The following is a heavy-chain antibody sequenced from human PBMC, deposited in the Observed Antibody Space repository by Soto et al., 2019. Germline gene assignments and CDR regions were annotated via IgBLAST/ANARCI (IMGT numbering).Heavy chain of an antibody. V-gene: IGHV1-3*01. Sequence: ASVKVSCKASGYTFTNYAIHWVRQAPGQRLEWMGWINAGNGNTKYSQKFQGRVTITRDTSASTAYMELSSLRSEDTAVYYCARGERYYYDSSGYFGFDDWGQGTLVTVSS. D-gene: IGHD3-22*01. J-gene: IGHJ4*02. CDR2: INAGNGNT. CDR3: ARGERYYYDSSGYFGFDD. CDR1: GYTFTNYA.